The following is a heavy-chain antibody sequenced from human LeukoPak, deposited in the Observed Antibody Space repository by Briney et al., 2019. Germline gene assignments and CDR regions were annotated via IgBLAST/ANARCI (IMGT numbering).Heavy chain of an antibody. D-gene: IGHD1-26*01. CDR2: IHYSGST. J-gene: IGHJ4*02. CDR3: ARLRVGHDYVDY. CDR1: GGSISSSSYY. V-gene: IGHV4-39*01. Sequence: SETLSLTCTVSGGSISSSSYYWGWTRHPPGKGLECIGSIHYSGSTYYNPSLKSRVTISVDTSKNQFSLKLSSVTAADTAVYYCARLRVGHDYVDYWGQGTLVTVSS.